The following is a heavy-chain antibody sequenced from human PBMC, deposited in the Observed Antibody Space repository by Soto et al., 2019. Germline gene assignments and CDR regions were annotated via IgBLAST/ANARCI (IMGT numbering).Heavy chain of an antibody. CDR3: ARDGPIAVAGTSGFGLDY. CDR2: IWYDGSNK. D-gene: IGHD6-19*01. Sequence: QVQLVESGGGVFQPGRSLRLSFAASGFTFSSYGMHWVRKAPGKGREWGAVIWYDGSNKYYADSVKGRFTISRDNSKNTLYLQMNSLRAEDTAVYYCARDGPIAVAGTSGFGLDYWGQGTLVTVSS. J-gene: IGHJ4*02. CDR1: GFTFSSYG. V-gene: IGHV3-33*01.